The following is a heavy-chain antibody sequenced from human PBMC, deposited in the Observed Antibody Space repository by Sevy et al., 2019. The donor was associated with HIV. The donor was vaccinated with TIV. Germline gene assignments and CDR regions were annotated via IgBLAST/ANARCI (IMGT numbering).Heavy chain of an antibody. Sequence: ASVKVSCKASGYTFTGYYMHWVRQAPGQGLEWMGWINPNSGGTNYAQKFQGRVTMTRDTSISTAYMELSRLRSDDTAVYYCARVRIAAAGPHFDYWGQRTLVTVSS. CDR1: GYTFTGYY. J-gene: IGHJ4*02. CDR2: INPNSGGT. CDR3: ARVRIAAAGPHFDY. D-gene: IGHD6-13*01. V-gene: IGHV1-2*02.